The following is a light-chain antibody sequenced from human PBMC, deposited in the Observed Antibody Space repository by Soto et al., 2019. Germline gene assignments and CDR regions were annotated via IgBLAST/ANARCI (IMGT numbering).Light chain of an antibody. CDR1: QSVSST. CDR2: DAS. J-gene: IGKJ1*01. V-gene: IGKV3-15*01. CDR3: LQYYYWPRT. Sequence: EVVMTQSPATLSVFPGERATLSCRASQSVSSTLAWYQQKPGQAPRLLIYDASTRATGIPARFSGSGSGTEFTLTITSLQSEDFAVYYCLQYYYWPRTFGQGTTVEIK.